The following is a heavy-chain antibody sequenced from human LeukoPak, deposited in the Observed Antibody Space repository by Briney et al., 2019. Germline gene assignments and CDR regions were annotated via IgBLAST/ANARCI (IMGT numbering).Heavy chain of an antibody. Sequence: PGGSLRLSCAASGFTFSSYGMHWVRQAPGKGLEWVAVISYDGSNKYYADSVKGRFTISRDNSKNTLYLQMNSLRPEDTAVYNCAKDHISGSGWDYYFDFWGQGTLVTVSS. V-gene: IGHV3-30*18. D-gene: IGHD6-19*01. CDR3: AKDHISGSGWDYYFDF. J-gene: IGHJ4*02. CDR2: ISYDGSNK. CDR1: GFTFSSYG.